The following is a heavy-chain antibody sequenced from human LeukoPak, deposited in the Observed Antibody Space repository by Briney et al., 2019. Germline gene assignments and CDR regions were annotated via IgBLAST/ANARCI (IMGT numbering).Heavy chain of an antibody. CDR1: GITFSNYN. CDR2: ITSSSSYT. D-gene: IGHD3-10*01. CDR3: ARNYYGSGSYPNYYYYYYMDV. Sequence: GGSLRLSCAAPGITFSNYNMNWVRQAPGKGLEWISSITSSSSYTFYADSVKGRFTISRDNAKNSLYLQMNSLRAEDTAVYYCARNYYGSGSYPNYYYYYYMDVWGKGTTVTVSS. J-gene: IGHJ6*03. V-gene: IGHV3-21*01.